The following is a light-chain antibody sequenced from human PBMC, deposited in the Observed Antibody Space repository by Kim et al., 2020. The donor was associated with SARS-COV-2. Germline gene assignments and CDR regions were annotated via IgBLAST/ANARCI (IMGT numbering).Light chain of an antibody. J-gene: IGKJ2*01. CDR2: GAS. CDR1: QSVSSN. V-gene: IGKV3-15*01. CDR3: QQYNNWPLSYT. Sequence: SPGERATLSCRASQSVSSNLAWYQQKPGQAPRLLIYGASTRATGIPARFSGSGSGTEFTLTISSLQSEDFAVYYCQQYNNWPLSYTFGQGTKLEI.